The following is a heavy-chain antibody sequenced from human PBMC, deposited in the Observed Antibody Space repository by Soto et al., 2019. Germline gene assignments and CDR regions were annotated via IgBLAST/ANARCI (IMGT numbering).Heavy chain of an antibody. V-gene: IGHV4-59*01. D-gene: IGHD3-3*01. CDR1: GGSISSYY. Sequence: PSETLSLTCTVSGGSISSYYWSWIRQPPGKGLEWIGYIYYSGSTNYNPSLKSRVTISVDTSKNQFSLKLSSVTAADTAVYYCASSEGEHYDFWSGYQRDDAFDIWGQGTMVTVSS. CDR3: ASSEGEHYDFWSGYQRDDAFDI. J-gene: IGHJ3*02. CDR2: IYYSGST.